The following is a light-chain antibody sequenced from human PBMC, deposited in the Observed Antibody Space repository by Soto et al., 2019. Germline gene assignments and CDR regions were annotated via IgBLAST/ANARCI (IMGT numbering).Light chain of an antibody. CDR3: QQFSGYPLT. Sequence: AIQLTQSPSSLSASVGDRVTITCRASQGISSHLAWYQQRPGKAPVLLIYGASNLQSGVPSRFSGSGSGTAFTLTISSLQPEDFATYYCQQFSGYPLTFGQGTRLEIK. CDR1: QGISSH. J-gene: IGKJ5*01. CDR2: GAS. V-gene: IGKV1-13*02.